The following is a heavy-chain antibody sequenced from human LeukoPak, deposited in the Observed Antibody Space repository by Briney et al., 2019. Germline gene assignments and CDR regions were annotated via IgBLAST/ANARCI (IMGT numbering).Heavy chain of an antibody. CDR3: AKAVAGIASPIDC. J-gene: IGHJ4*02. Sequence: GGSLRLSCAASGFTFDAYAMHWVRQAPGKGLEWVSGISWNSDTIAYADSVKGRFTISRDNAKNSLSLQMNSLRAEDTALYYCAKAVAGIASPIDCWGQGTLVTVSS. CDR1: GFTFDAYA. CDR2: ISWNSDTI. D-gene: IGHD6-13*01. V-gene: IGHV3-9*01.